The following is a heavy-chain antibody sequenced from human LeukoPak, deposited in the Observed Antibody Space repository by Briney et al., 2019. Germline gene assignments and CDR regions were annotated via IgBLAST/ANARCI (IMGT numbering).Heavy chain of an antibody. CDR3: ARGYYDFWSGKTKGGAFDI. CDR1: GYTFTGYY. CDR2: INPNSGGT. J-gene: IGHJ3*02. D-gene: IGHD3-3*01. V-gene: IGHV1-2*02. Sequence: VASVKVSCKASGYTFTGYYMHWVRQAPGQGLEWMGWINPNSGGTNYAQKFQGRVTMTRDTSISTAYMELSRLRSDDPAAHYCARGYYDFWSGKTKGGAFDIWGQGTMVTVSS.